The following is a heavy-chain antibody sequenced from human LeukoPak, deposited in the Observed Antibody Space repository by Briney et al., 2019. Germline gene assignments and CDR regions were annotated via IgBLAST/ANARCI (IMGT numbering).Heavy chain of an antibody. CDR1: GFTFSSYS. Sequence: GGSLRLSCAASGFTFSSYSMNWVRQAPGKRLEWVSSISSSSSYIYYADSVKGRFTISRANAKNSLYLQMNSLRAEDTAVYYCARDLNYDSSGYPGNWGQGTLVTVSS. CDR3: ARDLNYDSSGYPGN. V-gene: IGHV3-21*01. D-gene: IGHD3-22*01. J-gene: IGHJ4*02. CDR2: ISSSSSYI.